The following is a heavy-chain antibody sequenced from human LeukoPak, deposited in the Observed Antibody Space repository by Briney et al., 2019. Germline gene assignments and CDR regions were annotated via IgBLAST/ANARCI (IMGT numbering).Heavy chain of an antibody. Sequence: SLTLSCAAYGFSCGDFYMSWIRQAAGQGMGWVPYISSSGSTIYYADSVKGRLSIARDNAKNTLYLQMNSLRAEDTAVYYCARAYGGKQDDAFDIWGQGTMVTVSS. CDR1: GFSCGDFY. J-gene: IGHJ3*02. CDR2: ISSSGSTI. D-gene: IGHD4-23*01. CDR3: ARAYGGKQDDAFDI. V-gene: IGHV3-11*04.